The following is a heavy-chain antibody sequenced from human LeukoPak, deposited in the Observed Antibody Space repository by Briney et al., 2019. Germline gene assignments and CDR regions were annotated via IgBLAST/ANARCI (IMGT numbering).Heavy chain of an antibody. CDR1: GDSISTCY. J-gene: IGHJ4*02. V-gene: IGHV4-59*01. CDR2: IYYSGST. CDR3: ARIKGKTSGSYYFDN. D-gene: IGHD1-26*01. Sequence: SETLSLTCTVSGDSISTCYWSWIRQPPGKGLEWIGCIYYSGSTIYNPSLKSRVTISVDTSKNQFSLKLSSVTAADTAVYYCARIKGKTSGSYYFDNWGQGTLVTVSS.